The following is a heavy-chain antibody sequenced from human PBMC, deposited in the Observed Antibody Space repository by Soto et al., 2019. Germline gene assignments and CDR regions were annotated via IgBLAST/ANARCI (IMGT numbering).Heavy chain of an antibody. V-gene: IGHV1-69*01. CDR1: GGTFSSYA. CDR2: IIPIFGTA. J-gene: IGHJ4*02. CDR3: ARESDRGAAAGAAY. D-gene: IGHD6-13*01. Sequence: QVQLVQSGAEVKKPGSSVKVSCKASGGTFSSYAISWVRQAPGQGLEWMGGIIPIFGTANYAQKFQGRVTITADESTSTAYKERSSLRSEDTAVYYCARESDRGAAAGAAYWGQATLVTVSS.